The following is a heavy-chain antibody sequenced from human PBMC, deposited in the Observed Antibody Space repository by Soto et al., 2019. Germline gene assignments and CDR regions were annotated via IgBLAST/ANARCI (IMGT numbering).Heavy chain of an antibody. D-gene: IGHD3-16*01. Sequence: EVQLVESGGGLVHSGGSLRLSCAASGFTSTDYWMHWVRQAPGKGLMWVSRLNTDGSITTYADAVKGRFTISRDNAKNTVYLQMNSMTADDTAVYYGARVPPSWGSSFDHWGQGTLVTVSS. J-gene: IGHJ5*02. CDR1: GFTSTDYW. CDR3: ARVPPSWGSSFDH. CDR2: LNTDGSIT. V-gene: IGHV3-74*03.